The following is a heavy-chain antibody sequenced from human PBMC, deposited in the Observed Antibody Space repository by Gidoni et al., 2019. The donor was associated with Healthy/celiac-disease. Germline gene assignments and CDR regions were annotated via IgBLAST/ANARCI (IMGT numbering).Heavy chain of an antibody. Sequence: QVQLQESGPGLVKPSQTLSLTCTVSGGSISSGRYYWSWIRQPAGKGLEWIGRIYTSGSTNYNPSLKSRVTISVDTSKNQFSLKLSSVTAADTAVYYCARGIAARRVPYFDYWGQGTLVTVSS. CDR3: ARGIAARRVPYFDY. V-gene: IGHV4-61*02. J-gene: IGHJ4*02. CDR1: GGSISSGRYY. CDR2: IYTSGST. D-gene: IGHD6-6*01.